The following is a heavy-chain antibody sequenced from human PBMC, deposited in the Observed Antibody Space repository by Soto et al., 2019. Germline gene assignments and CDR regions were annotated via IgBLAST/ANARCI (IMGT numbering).Heavy chain of an antibody. V-gene: IGHV3-30*18. CDR3: AKDEGRFLKYYFNYGVDV. CDR1: VFTFISYG. Sequence: GWSLRLACASSVFTFISYGMHWVRQAPGKGLEWVAVISYDGSTKYYRESVKGRFTTSRDNSKNTLYLQIDSLRVEDTAVYYCAKDEGRFLKYYFNYGVDVWGLGTTVTVSS. J-gene: IGHJ6*02. CDR2: ISYDGSTK. D-gene: IGHD3-3*01.